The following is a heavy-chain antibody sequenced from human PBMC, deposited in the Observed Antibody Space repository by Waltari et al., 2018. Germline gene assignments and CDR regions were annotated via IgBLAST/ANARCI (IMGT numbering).Heavy chain of an antibody. CDR2: IYTSGST. CDR3: ASSYGVTTFDY. Sequence: QVQLQESGPGLVKPSQTLSLTCTVSGGSISSGSYYWSWIRQPAGKGLEWIGYIYTSGSTNYNPSLKSRVTISLDTSKNQFSLKLSSVTAADTAVYYCASSYGVTTFDYWGQGTLVTVSS. CDR1: GGSISSGSYY. V-gene: IGHV4-61*09. J-gene: IGHJ4*02. D-gene: IGHD5-18*01.